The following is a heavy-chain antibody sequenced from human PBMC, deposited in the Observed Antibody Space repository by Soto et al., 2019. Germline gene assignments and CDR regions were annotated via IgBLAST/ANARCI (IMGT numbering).Heavy chain of an antibody. J-gene: IGHJ5*02. D-gene: IGHD6-19*01. CDR2: ISSSGSTI. CDR3: ARSGSGWKDDKAYNWFDP. CDR1: GFTFSDYY. V-gene: IGHV3-11*01. Sequence: PGGSLRLSCAASGFTFSDYYMSWIRQAPGKGLEWVSYISSSGSTIYYADSVKGRFTISRDNAKNSLYLQMNSLRAEDTAVYYCARSGSGWKDDKAYNWFDPWGQGTLVTVSS.